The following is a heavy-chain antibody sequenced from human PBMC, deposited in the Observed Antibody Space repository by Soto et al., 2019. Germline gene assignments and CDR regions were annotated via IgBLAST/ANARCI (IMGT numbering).Heavy chain of an antibody. J-gene: IGHJ4*02. V-gene: IGHV3-23*01. CDR1: GFTFSSYA. CDR3: AKYLTLGGNYFDY. CDR2: ISGSGGST. Sequence: HPGGSLRLSCAASGFTFSSYAMSWVRQAPGKGLEWVSAISGSGGSTYYADSVKGRFTISRDNSKNTLYLQMNSLRAEDTAVYYCAKYLTLGGNYFDYWGQGTLVTVSS. D-gene: IGHD3-16*01.